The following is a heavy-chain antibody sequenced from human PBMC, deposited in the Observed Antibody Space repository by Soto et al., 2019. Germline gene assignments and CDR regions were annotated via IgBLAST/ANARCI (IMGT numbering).Heavy chain of an antibody. CDR1: GGTFSSYA. CDR2: IIPIFGTA. CDR3: ARYYDILTGQNYYYGMDV. Sequence: GASVKVSCKASGGTFSSYAISWVRQAPGQGLEWMGGIIPIFGTANYAQKFQGRVTITADESTSTAYMELSSLRSEDTAVYYCARYYDILTGQNYYYGMDVWGQGTTVTVSS. J-gene: IGHJ6*02. D-gene: IGHD3-9*01. V-gene: IGHV1-69*13.